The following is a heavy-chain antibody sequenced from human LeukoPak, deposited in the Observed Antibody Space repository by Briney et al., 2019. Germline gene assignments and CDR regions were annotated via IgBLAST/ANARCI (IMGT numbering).Heavy chain of an antibody. CDR1: GFTFSSYS. Sequence: GGSLRLSCAASGFTFSSYSMNWVRQAPGKGLECLSSISSSSSYIYYAHSVKGRYTISRDNAKNSLYLQKNSLRAEDTAVYYCARSPFRFLEWFDYYGMDVWGERTTVTVSS. CDR3: ARSPFRFLEWFDYYGMDV. CDR2: ISSSSSYI. V-gene: IGHV3-21*01. J-gene: IGHJ6*01. D-gene: IGHD3-3*01.